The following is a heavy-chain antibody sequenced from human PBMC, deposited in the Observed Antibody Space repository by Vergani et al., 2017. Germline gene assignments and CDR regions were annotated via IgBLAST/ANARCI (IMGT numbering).Heavy chain of an antibody. CDR2: ISGSGGST. CDR1: GFTFSSYA. Sequence: EVQMLESGGGLVKPGGSLRLSCAASGFTFSSYAMSWVRQGPGKGLGWVSAISGSGGSTYYADSVNGRFTISRDNSKNTLYRQMNSRRAEDTAVYYCAKGEQLWFPNYFDYWGQGTLVTVSS. D-gene: IGHD5-18*01. J-gene: IGHJ4*02. CDR3: AKGEQLWFPNYFDY. V-gene: IGHV3-23*01.